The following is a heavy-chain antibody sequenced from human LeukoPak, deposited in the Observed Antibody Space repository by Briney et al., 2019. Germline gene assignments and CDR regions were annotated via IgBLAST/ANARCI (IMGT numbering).Heavy chain of an antibody. V-gene: IGHV3-73*01. CDR1: GFTFSDSA. J-gene: IGHJ5*02. CDR2: IRGKASSYAT. CDR3: ARVALYVWGSYRP. Sequence: PGGSLRLSCAASGFTFSDSAIHWVRQAFGKGLEWVGRIRGKASSYATAYSTSVKGRFTVSRDDSKNMAYLQMNSLRTEDTAVYYCARVALYVWGSYRPWGQGTLVTVSS. D-gene: IGHD3-16*02.